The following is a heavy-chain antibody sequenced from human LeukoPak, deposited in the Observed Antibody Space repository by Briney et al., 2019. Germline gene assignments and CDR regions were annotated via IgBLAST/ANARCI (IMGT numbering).Heavy chain of an antibody. CDR3: ARDKIVMVAGGVWEYYYGLDV. D-gene: IGHD2-15*01. V-gene: IGHV4-34*01. J-gene: IGHJ6*02. Sequence: SETLSLTCAVYGGSFSGYYWSWIRQPPGKGLEWIGEINHSGSTNYNPSLKSRVAISADTSKSQFSLNVSSVTAADTAVYYCARDKIVMVAGGVWEYYYGLDVWGQGTTVTVSS. CDR2: INHSGST. CDR1: GGSFSGYY.